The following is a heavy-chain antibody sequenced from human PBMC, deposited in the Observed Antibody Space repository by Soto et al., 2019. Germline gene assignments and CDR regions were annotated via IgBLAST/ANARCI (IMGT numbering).Heavy chain of an antibody. CDR1: GFTCSSYW. Sequence: EVQLVESGGGLVQPGGSLRLSCAASGFTCSSYWMSWVRQAPGKGLEWVANIKQEGSEKYYVESVKGRFTISRDNAKNALYLQMNSLRAEDTAVYYCASPAVGYSSGCYQHWGQGTLVTVSS. J-gene: IGHJ1*01. V-gene: IGHV3-7*01. CDR2: IKQEGSEK. CDR3: ASPAVGYSSGCYQH. D-gene: IGHD6-19*01.